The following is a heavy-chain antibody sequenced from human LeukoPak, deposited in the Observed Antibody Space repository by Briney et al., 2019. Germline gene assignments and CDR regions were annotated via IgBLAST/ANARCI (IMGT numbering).Heavy chain of an antibody. V-gene: IGHV1-18*01. D-gene: IGHD3-22*01. J-gene: IGHJ5*02. CDR3: ARAHYYDSSGPVGWFDP. CDR1: SYTFTNYA. CDR2: ISAYNGNT. Sequence: ASVKVSCKASSYTFTNYAFTWVRQAPGQGLEWMGWISAYNGNTNYAQKLQGRVTMTTDTSTSTAYMELRSLRSDDTAVYYCARAHYYDSSGPVGWFDPWGQGTLVTVSS.